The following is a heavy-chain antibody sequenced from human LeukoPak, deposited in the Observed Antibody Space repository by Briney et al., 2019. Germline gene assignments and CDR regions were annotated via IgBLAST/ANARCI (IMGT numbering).Heavy chain of an antibody. CDR1: GYTFTGYY. Sequence: GASVKVSCKASGYTFTGYYMHWVRQAPGQGLEWMGWINPNSGGTNYAQMFQGRVTMTRDTSISTAYMELSRLRSDDTAVYYCARDTSRLVPAESVLVYYMDVWGKGTTVTVSS. CDR3: ARDTSRLVPAESVLVYYMDV. CDR2: INPNSGGT. J-gene: IGHJ6*03. V-gene: IGHV1-2*02. D-gene: IGHD2-2*01.